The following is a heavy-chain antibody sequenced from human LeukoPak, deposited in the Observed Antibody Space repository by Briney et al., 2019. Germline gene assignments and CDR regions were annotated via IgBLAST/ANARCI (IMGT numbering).Heavy chain of an antibody. D-gene: IGHD3-10*01. CDR3: ARVLTYGSGSYYSSYYYYMDV. Sequence: MASETLSLTCTVSGGSISSYYWSWIRQPPGKGLEWIGYIYYSGSTNYNPSLRSRVTISVDTSKNQFSLKLSSVTAADTAVYYCARVLTYGSGSYYSSYYYYMDVWGKGTTVTISS. CDR1: GGSISSYY. V-gene: IGHV4-59*01. CDR2: IYYSGST. J-gene: IGHJ6*03.